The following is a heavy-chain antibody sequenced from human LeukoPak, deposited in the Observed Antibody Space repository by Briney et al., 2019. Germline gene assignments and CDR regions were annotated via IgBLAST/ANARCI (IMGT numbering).Heavy chain of an antibody. CDR2: INPNSGGT. CDR1: GYTFTGYY. V-gene: IGHV1-2*04. D-gene: IGHD1-26*01. Sequence: ASVKVSCKASGYTFTGYYMHWVRQAPGQGLEWMGWINPNSGGTNYAQKFQGWVTMTRDTSISTAYMELSRLRSEDTAVYYCASTRSYYAGYYYYMDVWGKGTTVTVSS. J-gene: IGHJ6*03. CDR3: ASTRSYYAGYYYYMDV.